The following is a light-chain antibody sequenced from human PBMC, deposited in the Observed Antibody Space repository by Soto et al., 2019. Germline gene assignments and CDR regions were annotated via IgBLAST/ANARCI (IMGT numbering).Light chain of an antibody. Sequence: EIVMTQSPATLSVSPGERATLSCRASQGISSNLAWYQQKPDQAPRLLIYGASTRATGIPARFSGSGSGTEFTLTISSLQSEDFAVYYCQQYKNWLTWTFGQGTKV. CDR1: QGISSN. CDR3: QQYKNWLTWT. CDR2: GAS. V-gene: IGKV3-15*01. J-gene: IGKJ1*01.